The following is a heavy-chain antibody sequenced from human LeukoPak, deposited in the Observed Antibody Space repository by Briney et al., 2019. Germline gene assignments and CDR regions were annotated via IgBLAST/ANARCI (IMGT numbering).Heavy chain of an antibody. Sequence: PSETLSLTCTVSGGSISGYYWSWIRRPAGKGLEWIGRIYTSGNTNYNPSLKSRVTMSVDTSKNHFSLKLTSVTAADTAVYYCARDVCDSTTCYRRGGFDYWGQGTLVTVSS. J-gene: IGHJ4*02. D-gene: IGHD2-2*01. CDR3: ARDVCDSTTCYRRGGFDY. CDR2: IYTSGNT. CDR1: GGSISGYY. V-gene: IGHV4-4*07.